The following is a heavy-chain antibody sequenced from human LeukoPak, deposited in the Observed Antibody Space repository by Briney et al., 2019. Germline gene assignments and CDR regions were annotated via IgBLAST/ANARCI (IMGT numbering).Heavy chain of an antibody. CDR1: GFTFSSYG. Sequence: GGSLRLSCAASGFTFSSYGMHWVRQAPGKGLEWVAFIRYDGSNKYYADSVKGRFTISRDNSKKTLYLQMNSLRAEDTAVYYCAKDGGSGWYFDYWGQGTLVTVSS. J-gene: IGHJ4*02. CDR2: IRYDGSNK. D-gene: IGHD6-19*01. CDR3: AKDGGSGWYFDY. V-gene: IGHV3-30*02.